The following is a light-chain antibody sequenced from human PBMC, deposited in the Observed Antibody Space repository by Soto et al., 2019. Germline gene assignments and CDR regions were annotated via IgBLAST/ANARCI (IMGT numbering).Light chain of an antibody. CDR3: QQYNNWPPIT. CDR2: DAS. V-gene: IGKV1-5*01. CDR1: QSISSW. J-gene: IGKJ5*01. Sequence: DIQMTQSPSTLSASVGDRVTITCRASQSISSWLAWYQQKPEKAPKLLIYDASSLESGVPSRFSGSGSGTEFTLTISSLQSEDFAVYYCQQYNNWPPITFGQGTRLEIK.